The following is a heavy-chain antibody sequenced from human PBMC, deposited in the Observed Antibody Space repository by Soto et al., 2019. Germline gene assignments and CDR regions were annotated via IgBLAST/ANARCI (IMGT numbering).Heavy chain of an antibody. J-gene: IGHJ4*02. CDR1: GFTFSNYA. Sequence: GGSLRLSCAVSGFTFSNYAMTWVRQAPGKGLEWVSGISGSGESTYYADSVRGRFTISRDNSKNTLYLQMKSLRAEDSASYYCAKEDTSSGSLDYWGQGALVTVSS. CDR2: ISGSGEST. V-gene: IGHV3-23*01. D-gene: IGHD6-19*01. CDR3: AKEDTSSGSLDY.